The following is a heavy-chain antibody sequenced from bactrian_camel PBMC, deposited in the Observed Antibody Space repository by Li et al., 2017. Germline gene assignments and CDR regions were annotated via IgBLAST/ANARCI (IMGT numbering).Heavy chain of an antibody. J-gene: IGHJ4*01. CDR2: LLPGGGT. V-gene: IGHV3S60*01. CDR1: TSTADLYV. Sequence: HVQLVESGGGSVLAGGSLRLTCSASTSTADLYVLGWFRQAPEKEREGVAGLLPGGGTYYTDAVKGRFTISHDNAKNSVDLQMNSLKPDDTAVYYCAATGQMLSVAGCRTQGTQVTVS. D-gene: IGHD1*01.